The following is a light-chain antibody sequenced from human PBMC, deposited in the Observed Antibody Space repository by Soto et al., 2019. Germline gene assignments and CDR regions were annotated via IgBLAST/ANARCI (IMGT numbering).Light chain of an antibody. Sequence: QLVLTQPPSASGTPGQRVTISCSGSSSNIGSNSVYWYQQLPGTAPKLLIYTNNQRPSGVPDRFSGSKSGTSASLTISGLRSEDEADYYCASWNDSLSGPWVFGGGTKLTVL. CDR3: ASWNDSLSGPWV. V-gene: IGLV1-47*02. CDR2: TNN. J-gene: IGLJ3*02. CDR1: SSNIGSNS.